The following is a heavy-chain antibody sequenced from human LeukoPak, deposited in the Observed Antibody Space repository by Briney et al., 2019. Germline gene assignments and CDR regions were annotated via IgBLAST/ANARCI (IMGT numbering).Heavy chain of an antibody. CDR2: INPNSGGT. CDR3: ARGRRSGSLGYCSGGSCYKKVGLDY. J-gene: IGHJ4*02. D-gene: IGHD2-15*01. Sequence: ASVKVSCKASGYTFTGYYMHWVRQAPGQGLEWMGWINPNSGGTNYAQKFQGRVTMTRDTSISTAYMELSRLRSDDTAVYYCARGRRSGSLGYCSGGSCYKKVGLDYWGQGTLVTVSS. V-gene: IGHV1-2*02. CDR1: GYTFTGYY.